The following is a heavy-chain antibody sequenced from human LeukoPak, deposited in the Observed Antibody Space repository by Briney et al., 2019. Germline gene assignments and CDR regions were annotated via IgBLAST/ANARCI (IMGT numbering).Heavy chain of an antibody. V-gene: IGHV5-51*01. D-gene: IGHD6-19*01. CDR2: IYPGDSDT. Sequence: PGESLKISCKGSGYSFTSYWIGWVRQMPGKGLEWMGIIYPGDSDTRYSPSFQGQVTISADKSISTAYLQWSSLKASDTAMYYCARWGIAVAGIENYYYGMDVWGQGTTVTVSS. CDR3: ARWGIAVAGIENYYYGMDV. CDR1: GYSFTSYW. J-gene: IGHJ6*02.